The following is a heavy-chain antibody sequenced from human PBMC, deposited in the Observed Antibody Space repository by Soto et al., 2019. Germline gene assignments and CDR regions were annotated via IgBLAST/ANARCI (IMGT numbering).Heavy chain of an antibody. Sequence: QITLNESGPTVVRPTETLTLTCRFSGFSLTTSGVGVGWIRQSPGKAPEWLALIYWDVDKRYSAYLKSRLTITKYTSKHQVVLTVYVLDPTDTATYYCAHRVLRTVFGLVTTTAIYFDFWGQGTPVAVSS. J-gene: IGHJ4*02. D-gene: IGHD3-3*01. V-gene: IGHV2-5*02. CDR3: AHRVLRTVFGLVTTTAIYFDF. CDR1: GFSLTTSGVG. CDR2: IYWDVDK.